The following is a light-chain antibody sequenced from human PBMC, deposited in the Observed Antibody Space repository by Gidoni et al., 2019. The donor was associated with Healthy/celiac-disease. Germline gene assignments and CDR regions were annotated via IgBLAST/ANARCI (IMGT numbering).Light chain of an antibody. CDR3: QQYGSSPRALT. Sequence: EIVLTSSPGTLSLSPGDRATLPCRASQSVTSSYLAWYQQKPGQAPRLLIYGASSRATGIPDRFSGSGSGTDFTLTISRLEPEDFAVYYCQQYGSSPRALTFGGGTKVEIK. V-gene: IGKV3-20*01. CDR2: GAS. J-gene: IGKJ4*01. CDR1: QSVTSSY.